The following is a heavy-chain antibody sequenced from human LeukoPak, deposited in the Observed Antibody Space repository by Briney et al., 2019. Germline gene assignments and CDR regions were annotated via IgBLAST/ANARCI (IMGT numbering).Heavy chain of an antibody. CDR3: ARDGCPPLTAVAGTYETYYYYGMDV. J-gene: IGHJ6*02. V-gene: IGHV1-46*01. CDR2: INPSGGST. Sequence: ASVKVSCKASGYTFTSYYMHWVRQAPGQGLEWMGIINPSGGSTSYAQKFQGRVTMTRDTSTSTVYMELSSLRSEDTAVYYCARDGCPPLTAVAGTYETYYYYGMDVWGQGTTVTVSS. CDR1: GYTFTSYY. D-gene: IGHD6-19*01.